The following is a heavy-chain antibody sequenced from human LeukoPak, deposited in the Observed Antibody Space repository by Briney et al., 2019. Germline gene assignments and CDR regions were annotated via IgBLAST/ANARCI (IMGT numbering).Heavy chain of an antibody. V-gene: IGHV1-2*02. CDR1: GYTFTGYY. Sequence: GASVKVSCKASGYTFTGYYMHWVRQAPGQGLEWMGWINPNSGGTNYAQKFQGRVTMTRDTSISTAYVELSRLRSDDTAVYYCARDGPGGTVTLGFDYWGQGTLVTVSS. CDR3: ARDGPGGTVTLGFDY. D-gene: IGHD4-11*01. CDR2: INPNSGGT. J-gene: IGHJ4*02.